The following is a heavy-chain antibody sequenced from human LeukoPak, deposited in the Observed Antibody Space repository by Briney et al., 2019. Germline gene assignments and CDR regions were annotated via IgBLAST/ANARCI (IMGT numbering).Heavy chain of an antibody. J-gene: IGHJ6*03. V-gene: IGHV4-4*07. CDR3: ARETGGGIWSGYAPRQYYNYYMDV. CDR1: GGSISSYY. Sequence: PSETLSLTCTVSGGSISSYYWSWIRQPAGKGLEWIGRIYTSGSTNYNPSLKSQVTMSVDTSKNQFSLKLSSVTAADTAVYYCARETGGGIWSGYAPRQYYNYYMDVWGKGTTVTVSS. CDR2: IYTSGST. D-gene: IGHD3-3*01.